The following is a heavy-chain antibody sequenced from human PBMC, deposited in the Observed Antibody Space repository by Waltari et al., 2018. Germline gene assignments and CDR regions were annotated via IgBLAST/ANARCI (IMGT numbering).Heavy chain of an antibody. CDR2: IIPMFGTA. J-gene: IGHJ5*02. CDR1: GGTFNSSA. V-gene: IGHV1-69*01. CDR3: AKCRSSWSPDWFDP. Sequence: QVQLVQSGAEVKKPGSSVKVSCKASGGTFNSSAVSWVRQAPGQGLEWMGGIIPMFGTATYAQMFQDRVTFTADESTSTAYMELRSLRSEDTAVYYCAKCRSSWSPDWFDPWGQGTLVTVSS. D-gene: IGHD6-13*01.